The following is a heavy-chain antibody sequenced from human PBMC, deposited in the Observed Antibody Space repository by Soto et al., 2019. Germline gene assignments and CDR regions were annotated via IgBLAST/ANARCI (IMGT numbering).Heavy chain of an antibody. D-gene: IGHD3-22*01. CDR2: MYNTGST. Sequence: SETLSLTCTVSGGSISGYYWSWIRQPPGKGLEWIGYMYNTGSTVYNPSFKSRVTISVDTSKNQFSLKLSSVPAADTAVYYCLSFFNYCDSRGYAEYYFDHWGQGSLVTVAS. CDR3: LSFFNYCDSRGYAEYYFDH. CDR1: GGSISGYY. J-gene: IGHJ4*02. V-gene: IGHV4-59*12.